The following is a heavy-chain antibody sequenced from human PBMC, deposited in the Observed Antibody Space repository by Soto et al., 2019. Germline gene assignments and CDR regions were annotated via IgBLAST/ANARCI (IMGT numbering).Heavy chain of an antibody. V-gene: IGHV3-30-3*01. J-gene: IGHJ6*02. CDR2: ISYDGSNK. CDR1: GFTFSSYA. CDR3: ASDFGALKDSSWIPQYYYYGMDV. D-gene: IGHD6-13*01. Sequence: GGSLRLSCAASGFTFSSYAMHWVRQAPGKGLEWVAVISYDGSNKYYADSVKGRFTISRDNSKNTLYLQMNSLRAEDTAVYYCASDFGALKDSSWIPQYYYYGMDVWGQGTTVTVSS.